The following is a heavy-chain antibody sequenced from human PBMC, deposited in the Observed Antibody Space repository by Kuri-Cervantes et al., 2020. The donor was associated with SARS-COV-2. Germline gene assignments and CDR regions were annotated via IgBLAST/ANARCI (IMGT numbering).Heavy chain of an antibody. CDR1: GDSMNNGNW. D-gene: IGHD5-24*01. CDR2: IYHNGNT. CDR3: ASLLLWQQFAH. V-gene: IGHV4-4*02. J-gene: IGHJ4*02. Sequence: SETLSLTCDVSGDSMNNGNWWTWVRQTPGKGLEWIVEIYHNGNTNYNPSLKSRVTISVDESKNQFSLKLNSVTAADTAVYYCASLLLWQQFAHWGQGILVTVSS.